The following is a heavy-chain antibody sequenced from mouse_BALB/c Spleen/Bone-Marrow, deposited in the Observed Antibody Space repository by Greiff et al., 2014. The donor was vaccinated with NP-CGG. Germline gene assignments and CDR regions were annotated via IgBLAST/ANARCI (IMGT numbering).Heavy chain of an antibody. J-gene: IGHJ3*01. CDR3: ARRDYSFAY. V-gene: IGHV1-54*01. Sequence: HVQLQQSGAELVRPGTSVKVSCKASGYAFTNYLIEWVKQRPGQGLEWIGVINPGSGGTNYNEKFKGKATLTADKSSSTAYMQLSSLTSDDSAVYFCARRDYSFAYWGQGTLVTVSA. D-gene: IGHD2-13*01. CDR2: INPGSGGT. CDR1: GYAFTNYL.